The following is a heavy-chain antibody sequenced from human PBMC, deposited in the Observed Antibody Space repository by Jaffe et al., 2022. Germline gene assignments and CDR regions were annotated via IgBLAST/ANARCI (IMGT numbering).Heavy chain of an antibody. CDR2: IYYSGST. D-gene: IGHD2-15*01. V-gene: IGHV4-59*01. CDR3: ARAREYCSGGSCYSPPVCDY. J-gene: IGHJ4*02. Sequence: QVQLQESGPGLVKPSETLSLTCTVSGGSISSYYWSWIRQPPGKGLEWIGYIYYSGSTNYNPSLKSRVTISVDTSKNQFSLKLSSVTAADTAVYYCARAREYCSGGSCYSPPVCDYWGQGTLVTVSS. CDR1: GGSISSYY.